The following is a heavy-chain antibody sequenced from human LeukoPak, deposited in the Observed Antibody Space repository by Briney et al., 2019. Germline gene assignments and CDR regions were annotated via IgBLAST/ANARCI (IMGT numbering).Heavy chain of an antibody. CDR3: AKVHSDWLLNRYGMDV. D-gene: IGHD3/OR15-3a*01. V-gene: IGHV3-30*18. CDR1: GFPFSSNG. Sequence: GGSLRLSCAASGFPFSSNGMHWVRQAPGKGPEWVAVISYDGTNKYYADSVKGRFTISRGNSKNTLYLQMNSLRGEDTAVYYCAKVHSDWLLNRYGMDVWGQGTTVTVSS. J-gene: IGHJ6*02. CDR2: ISYDGTNK.